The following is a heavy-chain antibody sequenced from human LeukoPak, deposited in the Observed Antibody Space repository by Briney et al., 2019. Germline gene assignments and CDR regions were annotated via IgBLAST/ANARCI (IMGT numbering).Heavy chain of an antibody. J-gene: IGHJ5*02. CDR2: ISGSGGST. D-gene: IGHD3-3*01. CDR3: AKLAGKLYEAFPDNWFDP. CDR1: RFTFNDYT. Sequence: GGSLRLSCAASRFTFNDYTMSWVRQAPGKGLEWVSIISGSGGSTYYADSVKGRFTISRDNSKNTLYLQMNSLRAEDTAVYYCAKLAGKLYEAFPDNWFDPWGQGTLVTVSS. V-gene: IGHV3-23*01.